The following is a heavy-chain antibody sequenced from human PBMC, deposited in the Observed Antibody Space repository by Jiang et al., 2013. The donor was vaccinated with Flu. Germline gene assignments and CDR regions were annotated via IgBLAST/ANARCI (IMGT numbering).Heavy chain of an antibody. J-gene: IGHJ4*02. CDR2: IYYSGST. Sequence: GLVKPSETLSLTCTVSGGSISSSSYYWGWIRQPPGKGLEWIGSIYYSGSTYYNPSLKSRVTISVDTSKNQFSLKLSSVTAADTAVYYCAFRVVVPAANLSFDYWGQGTLVTVSS. D-gene: IGHD2-2*01. V-gene: IGHV4-39*01. CDR3: AFRVVVPAANLSFDY. CDR1: GGSISSSSYY.